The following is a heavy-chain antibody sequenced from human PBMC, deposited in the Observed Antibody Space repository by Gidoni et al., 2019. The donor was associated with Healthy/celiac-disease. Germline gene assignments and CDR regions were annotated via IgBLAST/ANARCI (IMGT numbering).Heavy chain of an antibody. V-gene: IGHV3-49*05. Sequence: EVQLVESGGGLVKPGRSMRISCTASGFTFGDYAMSWFRQAPGKGLEWVGFIRSKAYGGTTEYAASVKGRFTISRDDSKSIAYLQMNSLKTEDTAVYYCTRDCSGGSCQGHGMDVWGQGTTVTVSS. CDR1: GFTFGDYA. CDR3: TRDCSGGSCQGHGMDV. J-gene: IGHJ6*02. CDR2: IRSKAYGGTT. D-gene: IGHD2-15*01.